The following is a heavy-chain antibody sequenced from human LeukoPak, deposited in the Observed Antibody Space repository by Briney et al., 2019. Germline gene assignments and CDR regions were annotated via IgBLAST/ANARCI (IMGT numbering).Heavy chain of an antibody. J-gene: IGHJ4*02. CDR2: ISSSSSYI. D-gene: IGHD1-14*01. Sequence: GGSLRLSCAASGFTFSSYSMNWVRQAPGKGLEWVSSISSSSSYIYYADSGKGRFTISRDNAKNSLYLQMNSLRAEDTAVYYCATVPGIKDYWGQGTLVTVSS. CDR3: ATVPGIKDY. CDR1: GFTFSSYS. V-gene: IGHV3-21*01.